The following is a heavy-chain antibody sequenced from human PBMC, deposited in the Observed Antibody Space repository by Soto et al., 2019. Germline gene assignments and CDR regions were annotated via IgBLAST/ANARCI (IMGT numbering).Heavy chain of an antibody. Sequence: ASVKVSCKASGYTFTGYYMHWVRQAPGQGLEWMGWINPNSGGTNYAQKFQGWVTMTRDTSISTAYMELSRLRSDDTAVYYCARDSSPCTNGECNFDYWAREPWSPSPQ. V-gene: IGHV1-2*04. CDR2: INPNSGGT. D-gene: IGHD2-8*01. CDR1: GYTFTGYY. J-gene: IGHJ4*02. CDR3: ARDSSPCTNGECNFDY.